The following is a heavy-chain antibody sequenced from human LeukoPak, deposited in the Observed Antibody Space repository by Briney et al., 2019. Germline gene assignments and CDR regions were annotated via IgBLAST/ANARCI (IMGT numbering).Heavy chain of an antibody. CDR2: IRYDGSNK. D-gene: IGHD5-24*01. Sequence: GGSLRLSCAASGVTFSTYGMHWLRQAPGKGLEWVAFIRYDGSNKDYADSVKGRFTISRDNSKNTLYLQMNSLRDEDTAVYYCAKDISMSYGYKYSYYMAVWGKGTTVTVS. CDR3: AKDISMSYGYKYSYYMAV. J-gene: IGHJ6*03. CDR1: GVTFSTYG. V-gene: IGHV3-30*02.